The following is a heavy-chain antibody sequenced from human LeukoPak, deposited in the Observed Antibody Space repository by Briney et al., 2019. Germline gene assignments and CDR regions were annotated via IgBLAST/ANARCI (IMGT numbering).Heavy chain of an antibody. J-gene: IGHJ5*02. Sequence: SETLSLTCAVYGGSFSGYYWSWIRQPPGKGLEWIGEINHSGSTNYNPSLKSRVTISVDTSKNQFSLKLSSVTAADTAVYYCARGEGGNYYGSGSYYNWFDPWGQGTLVTVSS. CDR2: INHSGST. D-gene: IGHD3-10*01. CDR3: ARGEGGNYYGSGSYYNWFDP. V-gene: IGHV4-34*01. CDR1: GGSFSGYY.